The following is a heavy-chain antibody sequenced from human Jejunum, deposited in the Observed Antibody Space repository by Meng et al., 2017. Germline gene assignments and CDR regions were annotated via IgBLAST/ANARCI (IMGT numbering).Heavy chain of an antibody. V-gene: IGHV4-39*01. D-gene: IGHD3-10*01. J-gene: IGHJ4*02. CDR1: GGSISGSYDY. Sequence: QLQLQESGAVLVKASETLFLTCTVSGGSISGSYDYWGWTRQPPGKGLDWTGTISSSASTYYNPSLTSRVTISMDTSKNQFSLKLSSVTAADTAVYYCARHFSGSGTWFFDSWGQGVLVTVSS. CDR3: ARHFSGSGTWFFDS. CDR2: ISSSAST.